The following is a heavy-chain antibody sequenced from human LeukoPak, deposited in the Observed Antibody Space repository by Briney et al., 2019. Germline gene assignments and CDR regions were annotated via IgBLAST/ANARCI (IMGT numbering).Heavy chain of an antibody. D-gene: IGHD3-22*01. V-gene: IGHV4-59*01. CDR3: ARGDYYDRSGFFDY. CDR2: INYSGST. CDR1: GGSISTYS. J-gene: IGHJ4*02. Sequence: PSETLSLTCTVSGGSISTYSWSWIRQPPGKAREWIGYINYSGSTDYNTSLKSRVTISIDTSKSLFSLKLNSVTAADTAVYFCARGDYYDRSGFFDYWGQGTLVTVSS.